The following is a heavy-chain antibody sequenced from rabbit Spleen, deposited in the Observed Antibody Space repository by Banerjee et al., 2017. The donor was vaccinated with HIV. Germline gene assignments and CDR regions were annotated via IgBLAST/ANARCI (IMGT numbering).Heavy chain of an antibody. J-gene: IGHJ4*01. CDR1: GFSFSSSYW. CDR2: IYNGNGGT. CDR3: AREKSGNHGHDL. V-gene: IGHV1S45*01. D-gene: IGHD3-1*01. Sequence: QEQLEESGGDLVKPGASLTLTCTASGFSFSSSYWICWVRQAPGKGPEWIACIYNGNGGTYYASWAKGRFTVSKTSSTRVTLHMTSLTAADTATYFCAREKSGNHGHDLWGQGTLVTVS.